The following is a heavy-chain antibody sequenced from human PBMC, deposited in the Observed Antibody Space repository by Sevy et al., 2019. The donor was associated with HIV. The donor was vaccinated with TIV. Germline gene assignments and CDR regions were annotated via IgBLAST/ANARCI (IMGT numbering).Heavy chain of an antibody. CDR1: GASINNYY. Sequence: SETLSLTCTVSGASINNYYWNWIRQPPGKGLEWIGYIYYSGSTNYNPSLKSRVTISVDTSKNQFSLKLSSVTAADTAVYYCARGVEDYYDSSDYPYNFDYWGQGTLVTVSS. V-gene: IGHV4-59*01. D-gene: IGHD3-22*01. CDR2: IYYSGST. CDR3: ARGVEDYYDSSDYPYNFDY. J-gene: IGHJ4*01.